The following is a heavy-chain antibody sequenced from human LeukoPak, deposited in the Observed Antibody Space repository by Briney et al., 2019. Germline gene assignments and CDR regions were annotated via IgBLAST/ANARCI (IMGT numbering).Heavy chain of an antibody. D-gene: IGHD3-10*01. CDR3: ARGSSSGSYHPLDP. CDR2: VYYTGSI. Sequence: SETLSLTCTVSGVSISSGDYYWSWIRQPPGKGLEWVGYVYYTGSINYNPSLKSRVTISVDTSKNQFSLKLSSVTAADTAVYYCARGSSSGSYHPLDPWGQGTLVTVSS. J-gene: IGHJ5*02. V-gene: IGHV4-61*08. CDR1: GVSISSGDYY.